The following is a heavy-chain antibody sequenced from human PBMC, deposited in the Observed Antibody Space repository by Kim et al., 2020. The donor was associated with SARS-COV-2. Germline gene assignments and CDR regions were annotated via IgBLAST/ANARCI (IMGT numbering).Heavy chain of an antibody. CDR3: AKDTTVTRGWFDP. V-gene: IGHV3-23*01. J-gene: IGHJ5*02. Sequence: YAYSVKGRFTISRDNSKNTLYLQMNSLRAEDTAVYYCAKDTTVTRGWFDPWGQGTLVTVSS. D-gene: IGHD4-17*01.